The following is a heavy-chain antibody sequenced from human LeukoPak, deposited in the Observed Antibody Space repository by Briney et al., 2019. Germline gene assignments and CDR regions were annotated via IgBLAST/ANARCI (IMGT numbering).Heavy chain of an antibody. CDR2: IRYDGSNK. CDR3: ARTYYDFWSGYYTIGY. V-gene: IGHV3-30*02. D-gene: IGHD3-3*01. Sequence: GGSLRLSCAASGFTFSSYGMHWVRQAPGKGLEWVAFIRYDGSNKYYADSVKGRFTISRDNSKNTLYLQMNSLRAEDTAVYYCARTYYDFWSGYYTIGYWGQGTLVTVSS. CDR1: GFTFSSYG. J-gene: IGHJ4*02.